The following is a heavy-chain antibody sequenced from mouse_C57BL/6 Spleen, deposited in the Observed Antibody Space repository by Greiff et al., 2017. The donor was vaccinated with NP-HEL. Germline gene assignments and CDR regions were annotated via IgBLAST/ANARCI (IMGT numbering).Heavy chain of an antibody. CDR1: GYTFTSYW. J-gene: IGHJ3*01. CDR3: AIYDDYGGAY. Sequence: QVQLQQPGAELVKPGASVKLSCKASGYTFTSYWMQWVKQRPGQGLEWIGEIDPSDSYTNYNQKFKGKATLTVDTSSSTAYMQLSSLTSEDSAVYYCAIYDDYGGAYWGQGTLVTVSA. CDR2: IDPSDSYT. D-gene: IGHD2-4*01. V-gene: IGHV1-50*01.